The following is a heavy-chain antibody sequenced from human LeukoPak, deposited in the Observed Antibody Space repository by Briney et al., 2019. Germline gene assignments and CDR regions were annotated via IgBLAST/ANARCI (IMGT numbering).Heavy chain of an antibody. CDR3: ARDPMYGSGWYWDY. CDR2: IKQDGSEK. Sequence: PGGSLRLSCAASGFTFSSYWMSWVRQAPGKGLEWVANIKQDGSEKYYVDSVKGRFTISRDNAKNSLYLQMNSLRGEDTAVYYCARDPMYGSGWYWDYWGQGTLVTVSS. CDR1: GFTFSSYW. V-gene: IGHV3-7*01. D-gene: IGHD6-19*01. J-gene: IGHJ4*02.